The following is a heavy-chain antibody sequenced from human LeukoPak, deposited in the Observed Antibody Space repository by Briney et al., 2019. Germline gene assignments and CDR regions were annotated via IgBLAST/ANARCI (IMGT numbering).Heavy chain of an antibody. CDR3: ARVLGSRVDP. V-gene: IGHV1-2*02. CDR1: GYSFTGQY. J-gene: IGHJ5*02. CDR2: INANSGET. Sequence: ASVKVSCKTSGYSFTGQYMHWVRQAPGQGLEWKGWINANSGETNYAQKFQGRVTMTRDTSISTAYMELSRLTSDDTAMYYCARVLGSRVDPWGQGTLVTVSS.